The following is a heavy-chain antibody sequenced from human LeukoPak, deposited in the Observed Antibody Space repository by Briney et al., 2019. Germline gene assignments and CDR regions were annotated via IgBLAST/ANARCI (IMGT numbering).Heavy chain of an antibody. CDR3: ARTHCSGGSCYSSDYYYYMDV. J-gene: IGHJ6*03. Sequence: GGSLRLSCAASGFTFSSYAMSWVRQAPGKGLEWVSAISGSGGSTYYADSVKGRFTISRDNAKNSLYLQMNSLRAEDTAVYYCARTHCSGGSCYSSDYYYYMDVWGKGTTVTVSS. CDR1: GFTFSSYA. V-gene: IGHV3-23*01. D-gene: IGHD2-15*01. CDR2: ISGSGGST.